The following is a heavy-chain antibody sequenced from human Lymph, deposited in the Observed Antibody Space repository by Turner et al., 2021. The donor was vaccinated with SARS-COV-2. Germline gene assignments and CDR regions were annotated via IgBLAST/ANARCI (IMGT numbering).Heavy chain of an antibody. CDR3: ARDSPYCSSTSCYDP. CDR1: GGTFSSYA. J-gene: IGHJ5*02. V-gene: IGHV1-69*10. D-gene: IGHD2-2*01. Sequence: QVQLVQSGAEVKKPGSSVTVSCKASGGTFSSYAITWVRQALGQGLEWMGGIIPILAIANYAQKFQGRVTITADKSTSTAYMELSSLRSEDTAVYYCARDSPYCSSTSCYDPWGQGTLVTVSS. CDR2: IIPILAIA.